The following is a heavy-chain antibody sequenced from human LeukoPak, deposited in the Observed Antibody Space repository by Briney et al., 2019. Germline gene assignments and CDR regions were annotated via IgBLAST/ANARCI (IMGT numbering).Heavy chain of an antibody. CDR3: AQTTGWPGFDF. CDR1: GASTSSRY. J-gene: IGHJ4*02. D-gene: IGHD6-19*01. Sequence: SETLSLTCSASGASTSSRYWSWIRQSPGRTLEWIGHFYNGRNTKYNPSLTSRVTISVDTSKNQFSLSLTSVTAADTAIYYCAQTTGWPGFDFWGPGALVTVSS. V-gene: IGHV4-59*08. CDR2: FYNGRNT.